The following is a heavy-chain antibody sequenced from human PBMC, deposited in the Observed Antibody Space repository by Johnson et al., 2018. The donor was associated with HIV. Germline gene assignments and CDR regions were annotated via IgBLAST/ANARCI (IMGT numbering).Heavy chain of an antibody. J-gene: IGHJ3*02. Sequence: VQLVESGGGLVRPGGSLRLSCAASGFPVSGDYMSWVRQTPRKGLEWVSLIYNDGTTYYADSVKGRFSISRDNSKNSLYLQMNSLRSEDTAIYYWAKVGLGHRNGFDIWGQGTMVTVSS. CDR3: AKVGLGHRNGFDI. V-gene: IGHV3-66*01. CDR1: GFPVSGDY. CDR2: IYNDGTT. D-gene: IGHD2-15*01.